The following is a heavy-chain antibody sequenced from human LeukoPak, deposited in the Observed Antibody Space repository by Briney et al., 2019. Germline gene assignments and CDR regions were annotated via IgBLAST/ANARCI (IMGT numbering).Heavy chain of an antibody. CDR2: ISGSGGST. CDR3: AKDRALPAAKYYFDY. Sequence: PGGSLRLSCAASGFTFSSYAMSWVRQAPGKGLEWVSAISGSGGSTYYANSVKGRFTISRDNSKNTLYLQMNSLRAEDTAVYYCAKDRALPAAKYYFDYWGQGTLVTVSS. D-gene: IGHD2-2*01. CDR1: GFTFSSYA. V-gene: IGHV3-23*01. J-gene: IGHJ4*02.